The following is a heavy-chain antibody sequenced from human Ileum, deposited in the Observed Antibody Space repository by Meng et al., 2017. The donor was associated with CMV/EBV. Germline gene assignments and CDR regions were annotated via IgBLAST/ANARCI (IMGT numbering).Heavy chain of an antibody. CDR1: GYTFTSYG. CDR2: ISAYNGNT. D-gene: IGHD3-3*01. CDR3: ARDTFGSFDY. V-gene: IGHV1-18*01. Sequence: VSCKASGYTFTSYGISWVRQAPGQGLEWMGWISAYNGNTNYAQKLQGRVTMTTDTSTSTAYMELRSLRAEDTAVFYCARDTFGSFDYWGQGTLVTVSS. J-gene: IGHJ4*02.